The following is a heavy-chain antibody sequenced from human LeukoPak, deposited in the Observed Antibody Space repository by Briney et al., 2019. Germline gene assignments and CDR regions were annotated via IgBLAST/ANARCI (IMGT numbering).Heavy chain of an antibody. CDR3: ARGAEASYYYYYMDV. Sequence: ASVKVSCKASGGTFSSYAISWVRQAPGQGLEWMGEIIPIFGTANYAQKFQGRVTITADESTSTAYMELSSLRSEDTAVYYCARGAEASYYYYYMDVWGKGTTVTVSS. CDR1: GGTFSSYA. CDR2: IIPIFGTA. J-gene: IGHJ6*03. V-gene: IGHV1-69*01.